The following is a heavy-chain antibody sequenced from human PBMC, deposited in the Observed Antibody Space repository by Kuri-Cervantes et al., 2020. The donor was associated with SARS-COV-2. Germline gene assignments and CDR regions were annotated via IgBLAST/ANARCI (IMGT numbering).Heavy chain of an antibody. CDR1: GFTFSSYA. CDR2: ISYDGSNK. D-gene: IGHD2-8*01. J-gene: IGHJ3*02. V-gene: IGHV3-30-3*01. CDR3: AREGAAPNGAFDI. Sequence: LSLTCAASGFTFSSYAMHWVRQAPGKGLEWVAVISYDGSNKYYADSVKGRFTISRDNSKNTLYLQMNSLRAEDTAVYYCAREGAAPNGAFDIWGRGTMVTVSS.